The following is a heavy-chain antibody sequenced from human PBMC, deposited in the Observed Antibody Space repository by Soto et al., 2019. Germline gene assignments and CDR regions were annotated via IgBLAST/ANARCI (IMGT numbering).Heavy chain of an antibody. CDR3: AREVERRYSYGSLEY. Sequence: ASVKVSCKASGYTFTSYYMHWVRQAPGQGLEWMGIINPSSGSTSYAQKFQGRVTMTRDTSTSTVYMELSSLRSEDTAVYYCAREVERRYSYGSLEYWGQAPLVTVSS. J-gene: IGHJ4*02. CDR1: GYTFTSYY. V-gene: IGHV1-46*01. CDR2: INPSSGST. D-gene: IGHD5-18*01.